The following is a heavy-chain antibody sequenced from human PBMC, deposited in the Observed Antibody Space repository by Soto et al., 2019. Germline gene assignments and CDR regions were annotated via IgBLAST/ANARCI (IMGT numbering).Heavy chain of an antibody. CDR2: ISYDGSNR. CDR3: ARDDEYSGNGMDV. D-gene: IGHD3-10*01. J-gene: IGHJ6*02. CDR1: GFTFSSYA. V-gene: IGHV3-30*04. Sequence: QVQLVESGGGVVQPGRSLRLSCAASGFTFSSYAMHWVRQAPGKGLEWVAVISYDGSNRYHADSVKDRFTISRDNSKNTLYLQMNSLRAEDTAVYYCARDDEYSGNGMDVWGQGTTVTVS.